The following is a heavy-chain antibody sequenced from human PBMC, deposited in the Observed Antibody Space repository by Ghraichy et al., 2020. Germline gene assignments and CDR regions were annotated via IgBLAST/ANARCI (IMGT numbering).Heavy chain of an antibody. Sequence: SETLSLTCAVYGGSFSDYDWTWIRQPPGKGLEWIGEINDSGSIDYNASLKSRVPISLDTSKNQFSLKLSSVTAADTAVYFCARVVFSNNWTPVRWFDPWGQGTLVIVSS. CDR2: INDSGSI. CDR3: ARVVFSNNWTPVRWFDP. CDR1: GGSFSDYD. V-gene: IGHV4-34*01. D-gene: IGHD1-1*01. J-gene: IGHJ5*02.